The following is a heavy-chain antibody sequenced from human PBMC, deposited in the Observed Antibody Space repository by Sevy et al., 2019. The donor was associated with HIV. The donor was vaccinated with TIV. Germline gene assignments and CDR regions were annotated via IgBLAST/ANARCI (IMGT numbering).Heavy chain of an antibody. CDR1: GFSFSTYW. D-gene: IGHD3-22*01. J-gene: IGHJ4*02. CDR3: AKGNSGSFDY. Sequence: GGSLRLSCAASGFSFSTYWMHWVRQAPGKGLEWVANIKQDESEKSYVASVKGRFTISRDNAKNSVYLKMNSLRPEDTANYYCAKGNSGSFDYWGQGTLVTVSS. CDR2: IKQDESEK. V-gene: IGHV3-7*01.